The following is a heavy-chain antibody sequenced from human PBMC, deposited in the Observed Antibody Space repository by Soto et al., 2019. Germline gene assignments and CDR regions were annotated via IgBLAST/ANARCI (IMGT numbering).Heavy chain of an antibody. J-gene: IGHJ4*02. CDR3: GPTVVTTDFDY. CDR1: GFTVSSYA. Sequence: SLRLSCAASGFTVSSYAMSWVRQAPGKGLEWVSAISGSGGSTYYADSVKGRFTISRDNSKNTLYLQMNSLRAEDTAVYYCGPTVVTTDFDYWGQGTLVTVSS. V-gene: IGHV3-23*01. D-gene: IGHD4-17*01. CDR2: ISGSGGST.